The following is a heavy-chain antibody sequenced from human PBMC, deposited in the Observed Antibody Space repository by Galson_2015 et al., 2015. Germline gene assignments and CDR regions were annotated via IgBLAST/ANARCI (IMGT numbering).Heavy chain of an antibody. CDR1: GFTFSNYW. D-gene: IGHD3-10*01. Sequence: SLRLSCAASGFTFSNYWMSWVRQAPGKGLEWVANIKQDGSEKYYVDSVKGRFTISRDNAKNSLYLQMNSLRAEDTAIYYCASQTWTGYFDYWCQGILVTVSS. CDR3: ASQTWTGYFDY. V-gene: IGHV3-7*03. J-gene: IGHJ4*02. CDR2: IKQDGSEK.